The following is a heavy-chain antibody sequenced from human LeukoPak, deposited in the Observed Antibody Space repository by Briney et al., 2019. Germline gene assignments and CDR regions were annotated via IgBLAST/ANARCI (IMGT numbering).Heavy chain of an antibody. CDR3: AKDTTPLGVYSGYGHY. Sequence: GGSLTLSCSVSGFPFADYALHWVRQAPGKGLAWVSLISVVGYGTYYADSVKGRFTISVDSTENSLYLQMNSLRTEDTVFYYCAKDTTPLGVYSGYGHYWGQGTLVTVSS. CDR2: ISVVGYGT. D-gene: IGHD5-12*01. CDR1: GFPFADYA. J-gene: IGHJ4*02. V-gene: IGHV3-43*02.